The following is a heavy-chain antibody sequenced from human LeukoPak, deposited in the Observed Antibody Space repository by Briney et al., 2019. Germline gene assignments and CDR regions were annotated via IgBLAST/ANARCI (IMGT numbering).Heavy chain of an antibody. CDR3: ARDRALYDSRRGYYYTEDDY. J-gene: IGHJ4*02. D-gene: IGHD3-22*01. V-gene: IGHV3-7*01. Sequence: GGSLRLSCAASGFTFSSYWMSWVRQAPGKGLEWVANMNPDGSEKYYMDFVKGRLTISKDKAKSSLYLQMNGLRGDDTAVYYCARDRALYDSRRGYYYTEDDYWGQGTLVTVSS. CDR2: MNPDGSEK. CDR1: GFTFSSYW.